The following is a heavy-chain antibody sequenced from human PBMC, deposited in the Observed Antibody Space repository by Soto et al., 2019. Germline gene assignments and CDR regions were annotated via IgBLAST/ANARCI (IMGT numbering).Heavy chain of an antibody. V-gene: IGHV1-18*04. CDR3: ARDDNSYYYDSSGWLSY. CDR2: ISAYNGNT. CDR1: GYTFTSYG. J-gene: IGHJ4*02. Sequence: ASVKVSCKASGYTFTSYGINWVRQAPGQGLEWMGWISAYNGNTNYAQKLQGRVTMTTDTTTSTAYMELRSLRSEDTAVYYCARDDNSYYYDSSGWLSYWGQGTLVTGSS. D-gene: IGHD3-22*01.